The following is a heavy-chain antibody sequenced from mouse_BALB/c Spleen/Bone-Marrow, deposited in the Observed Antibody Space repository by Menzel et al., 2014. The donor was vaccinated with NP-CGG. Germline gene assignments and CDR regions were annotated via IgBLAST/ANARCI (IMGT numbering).Heavy chain of an antibody. Sequence: VQLQQSGPELVKPGVPVKMSCKASGYTFTDYVITWVKRRTGQGLEWIGEIYPGSGSTYYNEKFKGKATLTADKSSNTAYMQLGSLTSEDSAVYFCARLDGNYRYAMDYWGQGTSVTVSS. CDR2: IYPGSGST. CDR1: GYTFTDYV. D-gene: IGHD2-1*01. J-gene: IGHJ4*01. V-gene: IGHV1-77*01. CDR3: ARLDGNYRYAMDY.